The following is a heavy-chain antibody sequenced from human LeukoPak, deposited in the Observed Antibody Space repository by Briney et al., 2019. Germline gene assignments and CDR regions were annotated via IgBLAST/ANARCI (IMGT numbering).Heavy chain of an antibody. Sequence: GGSLRLSCAASGFTFSSYEMNWVRQAPGKGLEWVSYISSSGSTIYYADSVKGRFTISRDNAKNSLYLQMNSLRAEDTAVYYCATFGGWYTGDYWGQGTLVTVSS. D-gene: IGHD6-19*01. CDR1: GFTFSSYE. CDR3: ATFGGWYTGDY. J-gene: IGHJ4*02. CDR2: ISSSGSTI. V-gene: IGHV3-48*03.